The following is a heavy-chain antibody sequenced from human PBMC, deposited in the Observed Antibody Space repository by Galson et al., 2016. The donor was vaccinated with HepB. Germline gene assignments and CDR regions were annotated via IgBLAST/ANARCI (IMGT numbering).Heavy chain of an antibody. CDR1: GFSFSNYE. V-gene: IGHV3-48*03. D-gene: IGHD1-26*01. CDR2: IRGGGDTT. J-gene: IGHJ1*01. CDR3: ARDALGTWDLTT. Sequence: SLRLSCAASGFSFSNYEMNWVRQAPGKGLEWVAYIRGGGDTTYYADSVRGRFTISRDNARDSVFLQMTSLRVEETARYYCARDALGTWDLTTWGQGTLVSVSS.